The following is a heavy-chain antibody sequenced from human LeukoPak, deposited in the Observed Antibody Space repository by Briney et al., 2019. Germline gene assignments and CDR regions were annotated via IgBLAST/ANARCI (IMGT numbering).Heavy chain of an antibody. CDR2: ISNDGSAT. D-gene: IGHD1-26*01. Sequence: GGSLRLSCAASGFTFSIYWMHWVRQAPGTGLVWVSRISNDGSATIYVDSVKGRFTISGDNAKNTLYLQMNSLRAEDTAVYYCARDSSGSYDYWGQGTLVTVSS. J-gene: IGHJ4*02. CDR3: ARDSSGSYDY. CDR1: GFTFSIYW. V-gene: IGHV3-74*01.